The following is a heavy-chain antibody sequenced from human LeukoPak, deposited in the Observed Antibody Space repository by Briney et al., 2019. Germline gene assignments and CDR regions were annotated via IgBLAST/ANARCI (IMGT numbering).Heavy chain of an antibody. D-gene: IGHD6-13*01. J-gene: IGHJ4*02. CDR1: GFTFSSYA. Sequence: PGGSLRLSCAASGFTFSSYAMSWVRQAPGKGLEWVSAISGSGGSTYYADSVKGRFTISRDNSKNTLYLQLNSLRAEDTAVYYCAKGNEMVAAAGTDYWGQGTLVTVSS. CDR3: AKGNEMVAAAGTDY. CDR2: ISGSGGST. V-gene: IGHV3-23*01.